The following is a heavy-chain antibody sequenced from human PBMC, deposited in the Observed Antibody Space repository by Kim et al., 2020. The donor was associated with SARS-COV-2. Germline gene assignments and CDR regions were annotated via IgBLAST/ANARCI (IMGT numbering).Heavy chain of an antibody. D-gene: IGHD6-13*01. CDR2: TYYRSKWYN. CDR3: AREGSDSSSWEGVFDY. J-gene: IGHJ4*02. V-gene: IGHV6-1*01. Sequence: SQTLSLTCAISGDSVSSNSAAWHWIRQSPSRGLEWLGRTYYRSKWYNDYAVSVKSRITINPDTSKNQFSLQLNSVTPEDTAVYYCAREGSDSSSWEGVFDYWGQGTLVTVSS. CDR1: GDSVSSNSAA.